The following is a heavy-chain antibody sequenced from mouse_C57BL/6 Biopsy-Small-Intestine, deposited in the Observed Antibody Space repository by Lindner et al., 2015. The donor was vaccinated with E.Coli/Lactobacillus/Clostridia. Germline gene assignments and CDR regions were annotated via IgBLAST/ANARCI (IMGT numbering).Heavy chain of an antibody. CDR2: INPGSDGT. D-gene: IGHD4-1*01. J-gene: IGHJ2*01. CDR1: GYAFTNYL. CDR3: ARSTGTVYFDY. Sequence: VQLQESGAELVRPGTSVKVSCKASGYAFTNYLIEWVKQRPGQGLEWTGVINPGSDGTNYNEKFKGKATLTADKSSSTAYMQLSSLTSEDSAVYFCARSTGTVYFDYWGQGTTLTVSS. V-gene: IGHV1-54*01.